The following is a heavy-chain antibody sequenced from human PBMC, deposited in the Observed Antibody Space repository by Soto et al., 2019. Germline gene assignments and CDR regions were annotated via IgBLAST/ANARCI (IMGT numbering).Heavy chain of an antibody. CDR1: GFTFSSYA. Sequence: EVQLVESGGGLVQPGGSLRLSCAASGFTFSSYAMSWVRQAPGKGLEWVSAISGSGGSTYYADSVKGRFTISRDNSKNTLYLQMNSLRAEDTAVYYCAKDLNSLDFWSGSAYYYYYGMDVWGQGTTVTVSS. J-gene: IGHJ6*02. CDR3: AKDLNSLDFWSGSAYYYYYGMDV. D-gene: IGHD3-3*01. CDR2: ISGSGGST. V-gene: IGHV3-23*04.